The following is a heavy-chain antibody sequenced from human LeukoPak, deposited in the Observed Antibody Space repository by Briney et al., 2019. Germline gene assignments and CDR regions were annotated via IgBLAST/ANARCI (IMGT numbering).Heavy chain of an antibody. J-gene: IGHJ4*02. CDR2: IYYSGST. CDR1: GGSISSYY. CDR3: ARAGYSSSFDY. Sequence: SETLSLTCTVSGGSISSYYWSWIRQPPGKGLEWIGYIYYSGSTNYNPSLKSRVTISVDTSKNQFSLKLSSVTAADTAVYYCARAGYSSSFDYWGQGTLVTVSS. D-gene: IGHD6-6*01. V-gene: IGHV4-59*01.